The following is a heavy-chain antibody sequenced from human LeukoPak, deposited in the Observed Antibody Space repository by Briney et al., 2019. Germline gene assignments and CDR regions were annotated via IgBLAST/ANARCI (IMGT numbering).Heavy chain of an antibody. V-gene: IGHV1-24*01. CDR2: FDPEDGET. CDR3: TRLFGEILGDSLGWGTRFDT. CDR1: GHTVADLS. D-gene: IGHD3-10*01. Sequence: ASVKVSCKVSGHTVADLSMHWVRQAPGKGLEWMGGFDPEDGETVYARKFQGRVVITEDTSTDTAYMELSSLRSDDTAVYYCTRLFGEILGDSLGWGTRFDTWGQGTLVTVSS. J-gene: IGHJ5*02.